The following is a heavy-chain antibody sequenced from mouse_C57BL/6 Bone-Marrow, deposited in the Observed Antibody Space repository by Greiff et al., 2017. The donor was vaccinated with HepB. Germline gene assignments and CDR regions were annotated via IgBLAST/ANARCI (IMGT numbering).Heavy chain of an antibody. D-gene: IGHD1-1*01. CDR2: IWGGGST. V-gene: IGHV2-9*01. CDR1: GFSLTSYG. Sequence: QVQLKESGPGLVAPSQSLSITCTVSGFSLTSYGVDWVRQPPGKGLEWLGVIWGGGSTNYNSALMSRLSISKDNSKSQVFLKMNSLQTNDTAMYYCAKQAPYYYGSSYWYFDVWGTGTTVTVSS. CDR3: AKQAPYYYGSSYWYFDV. J-gene: IGHJ1*03.